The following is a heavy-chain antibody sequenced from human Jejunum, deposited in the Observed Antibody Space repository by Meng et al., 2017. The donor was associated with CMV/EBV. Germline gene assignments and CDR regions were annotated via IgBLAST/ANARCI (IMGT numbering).Heavy chain of an antibody. CDR3: AGERGSSFLDEAFDV. D-gene: IGHD3-3*01. V-gene: IGHV3-30-3*01. Sequence: FTLSSYAMHWVRQAPGKGLEWLAVISWEGSNTYHADSVKGRFTISRDNSKNTLYLQMNSLRPDDTAVYYCAGERGSSFLDEAFDVWGRGTRVTVSS. CDR1: FTLSSYA. CDR2: ISWEGSNT. J-gene: IGHJ3*01.